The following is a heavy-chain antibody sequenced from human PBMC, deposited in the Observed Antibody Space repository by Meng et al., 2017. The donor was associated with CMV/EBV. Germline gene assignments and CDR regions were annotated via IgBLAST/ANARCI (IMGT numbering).Heavy chain of an antibody. J-gene: IGHJ3*02. D-gene: IGHD2-2*01. CDR2: IYPGDSDT. CDR3: ASRLGYCSSTSCADAFDI. V-gene: IGHV5-51*01. Sequence: GESLKISCKGSGYSFTSYWIGWVRQMPGKGLEWMGIIYPGDSDTRYSPSFQGQVTISADKSISTAYLQWSSLKASDTAMYYCASRLGYCSSTSCADAFDIWGQGTTVTVSS. CDR1: GYSFTSYW.